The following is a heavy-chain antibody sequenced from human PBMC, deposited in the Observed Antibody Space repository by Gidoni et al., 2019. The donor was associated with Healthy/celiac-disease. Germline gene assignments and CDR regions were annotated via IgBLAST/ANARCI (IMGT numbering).Heavy chain of an antibody. Sequence: QVQLQESGPGLVKPSQTLSLTCTVSGGSISSGDYYWSWIRQPPGKGLEWIGYIYYSGSTYYNPSLKSRVTISVDTSKNQFSLKLSSVTAADTAVYYCARYAPDFWSGGHFDYWGQGTLVTVSS. CDR3: ARYAPDFWSGGHFDY. CDR1: GGSISSGDYY. V-gene: IGHV4-30-4*01. D-gene: IGHD3-3*01. CDR2: IYYSGST. J-gene: IGHJ4*02.